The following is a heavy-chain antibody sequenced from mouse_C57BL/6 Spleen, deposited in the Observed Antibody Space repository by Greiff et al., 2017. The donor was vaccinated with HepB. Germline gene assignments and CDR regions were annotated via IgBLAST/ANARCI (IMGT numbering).Heavy chain of an antibody. CDR2: IYPRSGNT. CDR1: GYTFTSYG. CDR3: ASLRMDY. V-gene: IGHV1-81*01. J-gene: IGHJ4*01. Sequence: VKLMESGAELARPGASVKLSCKASGYTFTSYGISWVKQRTGQGLEWIGEIYPRSGNTYYNEKFKGKATLTADKSSSTAYMELRSLTSEDSAVYFCASLRMDYWGQGTSVTVSS.